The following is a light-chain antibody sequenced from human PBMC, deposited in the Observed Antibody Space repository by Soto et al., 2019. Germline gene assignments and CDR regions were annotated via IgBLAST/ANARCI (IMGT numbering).Light chain of an antibody. Sequence: EIVLTQSPATLSLSPGERATLSCRASQSVSSYLAWYQQKPGQAPRLLIYDASNRATGIPARFSGSGSGTDFTLTISSLEPEDSAVYYCQQRSNWPYTFGQGTKLEIK. J-gene: IGKJ2*01. CDR2: DAS. CDR1: QSVSSY. V-gene: IGKV3-11*01. CDR3: QQRSNWPYT.